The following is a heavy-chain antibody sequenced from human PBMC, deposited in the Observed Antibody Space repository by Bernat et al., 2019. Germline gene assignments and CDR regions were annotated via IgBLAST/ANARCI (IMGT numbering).Heavy chain of an antibody. D-gene: IGHD2-15*01. J-gene: IGHJ4*02. Sequence: QLQLQESRPGLVKPSETLSLTCTVSGGSISSSSYYWGWIRQPPGKGLEWIGSIYYSGSTYYNPSLKSRVTISVDTSKNQFSLKLSSVTAADTAVYYCARRDCSGVSCHLYFDYWGQGTLVTVSS. CDR2: IYYSGST. V-gene: IGHV4-39*01. CDR3: ARRDCSGVSCHLYFDY. CDR1: GGSISSSSYY.